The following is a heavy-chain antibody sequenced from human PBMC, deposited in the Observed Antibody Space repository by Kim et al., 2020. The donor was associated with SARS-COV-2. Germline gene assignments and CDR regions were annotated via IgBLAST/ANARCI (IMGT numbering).Heavy chain of an antibody. D-gene: IGHD6-13*01. Sequence: GGSLRLSCAASGFTFGDYAMHWVRQAPGKGLEWVSGISWNRGSICYADSVKGRFTISRDNAKNSLYLQMNSLRAEDTALYYCAKEITYSSIYYYYYYMDVWGQGTPVTVSS. CDR2: ISWNRGSI. V-gene: IGHV3-9*01. J-gene: IGHJ6*03. CDR3: AKEITYSSIYYYYYYMDV. CDR1: GFTFGDYA.